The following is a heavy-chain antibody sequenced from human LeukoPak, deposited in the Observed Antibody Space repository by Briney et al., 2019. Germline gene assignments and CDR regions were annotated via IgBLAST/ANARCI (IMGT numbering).Heavy chain of an antibody. J-gene: IGHJ4*02. V-gene: IGHV3-30*04. D-gene: IGHD1-1*01. CDR3: ARVMVRNDVVLDN. CDR1: GFTFSSYG. Sequence: GLSLTLSCAASGFTFSSYGMHWVRQAPGKGLAWVAGISYDGSSQKYEDSVKGRFTISRDNSQSTLSLQMNGLRADDTAIYYCARVMVRNDVVLDNWGREPWSPSPQ. CDR2: ISYDGSSQ.